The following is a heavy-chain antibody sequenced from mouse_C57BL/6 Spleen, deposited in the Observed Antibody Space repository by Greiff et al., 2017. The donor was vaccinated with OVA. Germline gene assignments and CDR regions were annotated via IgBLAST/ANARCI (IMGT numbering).Heavy chain of an antibody. CDR1: GYTFTDYY. D-gene: IGHD1-1*01. Sequence: EVKLQESGPELVKPGASVKISCKASGYTFTDYYMNWVKQSHGKSLEWIGDINPNNGGTSYNQQFKGKATLTVDKSSSTAYMELRSLTSEDSAVYYCARDDYYGSSYVRYWYFDVWGTGTTVTVSS. CDR3: ARDDYYGSSYVRYWYFDV. CDR2: INPNNGGT. V-gene: IGHV1-26*01. J-gene: IGHJ1*03.